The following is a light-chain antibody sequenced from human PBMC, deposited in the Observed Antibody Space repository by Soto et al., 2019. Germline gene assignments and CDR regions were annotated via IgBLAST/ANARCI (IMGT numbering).Light chain of an antibody. Sequence: DIQMTQSPSSLSASVGGRVTITCRASEGIRNDLGWYQQKPGKAPKRLSYGASRLQSGVPSRFSSSGSETEFTLTISSLQHEDFATNNRLQHYTYPLTFGGGTKVEIK. CDR3: LQHYTYPLT. CDR1: EGIRND. J-gene: IGKJ4*01. V-gene: IGKV1-17*01. CDR2: GAS.